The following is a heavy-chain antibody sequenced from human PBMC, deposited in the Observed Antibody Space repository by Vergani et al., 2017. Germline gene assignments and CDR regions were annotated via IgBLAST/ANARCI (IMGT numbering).Heavy chain of an antibody. Sequence: QVQLQESGPGLVKPSQTLSLPCTVSGGSISSGDYYWSWIRQPPGKGLEWIGYIYYSGSTYYNPSLKSRVTISVDTSKNQFSLKLSSLTAADTAVYYCARDLGGSHLWYYYGKDVWGQGTTVTVSS. J-gene: IGHJ6*02. D-gene: IGHD1-26*01. CDR3: ARDLGGSHLWYYYGKDV. V-gene: IGHV4-30-4*08. CDR2: IYYSGST. CDR1: GGSISSGDYY.